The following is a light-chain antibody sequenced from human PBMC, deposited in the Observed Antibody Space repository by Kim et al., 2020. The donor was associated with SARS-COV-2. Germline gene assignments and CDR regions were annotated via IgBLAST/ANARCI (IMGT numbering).Light chain of an antibody. Sequence: SYELTQPPSVSVSPGQTASITCSGDKLGDKYACWYQQKPGQSPVLVIYQDSKRPSGIPERFSGSNSGNTATLTISGTQATDEADYYCQARARSTTWVSGG. CDR3: QARARSTTWV. CDR1: KLGDKY. CDR2: QDS. V-gene: IGLV3-1*01. J-gene: IGLJ3*02.